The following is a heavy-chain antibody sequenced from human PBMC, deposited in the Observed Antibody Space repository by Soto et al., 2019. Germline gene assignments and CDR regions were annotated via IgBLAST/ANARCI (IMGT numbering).Heavy chain of an antibody. J-gene: IGHJ4*02. CDR2: IRGNNGDT. Sequence: QVQLVQSGAEVKKSGASMKVSCKASGYTFTNYGVAWVRRAPGQGLEWMGWIRGNNGDTKYAQNLQNRVTMTTDTTTNTAYMEVRSLRSDDTAVYYCGRGGLAVSGTYDYWGQGTLVTVSS. V-gene: IGHV1-18*01. CDR1: GYTFTNYG. D-gene: IGHD6-19*01. CDR3: GRGGLAVSGTYDY.